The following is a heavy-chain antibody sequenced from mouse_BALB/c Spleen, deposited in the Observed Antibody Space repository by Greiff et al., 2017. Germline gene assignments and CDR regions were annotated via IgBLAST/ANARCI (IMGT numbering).Heavy chain of an antibody. V-gene: IGHV7-3*02. CDR2: IRNKANGYTT. J-gene: IGHJ3*01. CDR1: GFTFTDYY. Sequence: EVKLMESGGGLVQPGGSLRLSCATSGFTFTDYYMSWVRQPPGKALEWLGFIRNKANGYTTEYSASVKGRFTISRDNSQSILYLQMNTLRAEDSATYYCARDEDNWSFAYWGQGTLVTVSA. D-gene: IGHD4-1*01. CDR3: ARDEDNWSFAY.